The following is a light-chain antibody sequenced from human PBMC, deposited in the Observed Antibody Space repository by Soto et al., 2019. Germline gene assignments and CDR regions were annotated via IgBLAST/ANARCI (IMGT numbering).Light chain of an antibody. CDR1: QGISCY. J-gene: IGKJ3*01. CDR2: AAS. Sequence: DIQLTQSPSFLSASVGDRVTITCRASQGISCYLAWYQQKPGKAPKLLIYAASTLQSGVPSRFSGSGSGTEFTLTINSLQPEYFATYYCQQLNSYPLFGPGTKVDIK. CDR3: QQLNSYPL. V-gene: IGKV1-9*01.